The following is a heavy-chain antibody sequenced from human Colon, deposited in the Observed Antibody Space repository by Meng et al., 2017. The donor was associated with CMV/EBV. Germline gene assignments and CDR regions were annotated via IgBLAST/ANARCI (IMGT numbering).Heavy chain of an antibody. Sequence: GESLKISCAASGFTFENYAMTWVRQAPGKGLEWVAAISGNAGSTYYADSVKGRFTISRDNSKNTVYLQMNSLRVDDTAVYYCAKDVQSVPPRSKDHWGQGTLVTVSS. J-gene: IGHJ4*02. CDR3: AKDVQSVPPRSKDH. D-gene: IGHD2-2*01. CDR1: GFTFENYA. CDR2: ISGNAGST. V-gene: IGHV3-23*01.